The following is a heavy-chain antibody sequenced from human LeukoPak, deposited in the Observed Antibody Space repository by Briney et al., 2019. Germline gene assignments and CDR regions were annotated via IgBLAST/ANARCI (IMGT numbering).Heavy chain of an antibody. J-gene: IGHJ6*04. V-gene: IGHV3-23*01. CDR3: AELGITMIGGV. Sequence: GGSLRLACAASVLTFSSYGMRWVRQAPGKGLEWVSCISGSGGSTYYADSVKGRFTISRDNSKNTLYLQMNSLRAEDTAVYYCAELGITMIGGVWGKGTTVTISS. D-gene: IGHD3-10*02. CDR1: VLTFSSYG. CDR2: ISGSGGST.